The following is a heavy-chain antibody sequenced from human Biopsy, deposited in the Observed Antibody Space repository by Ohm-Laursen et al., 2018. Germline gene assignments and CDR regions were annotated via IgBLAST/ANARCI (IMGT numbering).Heavy chain of an antibody. J-gene: IGHJ6*02. CDR3: ARGGGEIPTVLIPAAMDV. CDR1: GGSISSGGSY. Sequence: TLSLTCTVSGGSISSGGSYWSWIRQRPGKGLEWIGYIFNSANTYYNPSLKNLITISGDTSKNQFSLKLNSVTAADTAVYYCARGGGEIPTVLIPAAMDVWGRGTKVTVSS. D-gene: IGHD3-16*01. V-gene: IGHV4-31*01. CDR2: IFNSANT.